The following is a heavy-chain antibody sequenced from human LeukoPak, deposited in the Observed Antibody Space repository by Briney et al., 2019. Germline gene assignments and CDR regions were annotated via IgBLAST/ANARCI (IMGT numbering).Heavy chain of an antibody. Sequence: SGGSLRLSCAASGFTFSNYTMNWVRQAPGRGLEWVSSISGSSSYIYYTDSVKGRFTIYRDNAKNSLYLQMSSLRVEDTAVYYCARGYSSGWSAMDYWGQGTLVTVSS. V-gene: IGHV3-21*01. CDR2: ISGSSSYI. CDR3: ARGYSSGWSAMDY. CDR1: GFTFSNYT. J-gene: IGHJ4*02. D-gene: IGHD6-19*01.